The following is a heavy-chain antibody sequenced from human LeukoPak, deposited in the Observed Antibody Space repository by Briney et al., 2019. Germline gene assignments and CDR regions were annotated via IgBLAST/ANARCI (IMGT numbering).Heavy chain of an antibody. CDR3: ARAKPKNMVRGLIMRRESRYYFDY. CDR2: IYSGGST. D-gene: IGHD3-10*01. Sequence: PGGSLRLSCTASGFTLSSSGMHWVRQAPGKGLEWVSVIYSGGSTYYADSVKGRFTISRDNSKSTLYIQMNSLRAEDTAVYYCARAKPKNMVRGLIMRRESRYYFDYWGQGTLVTVSS. CDR1: GFTLSSSG. V-gene: IGHV3-NL1*01. J-gene: IGHJ4*02.